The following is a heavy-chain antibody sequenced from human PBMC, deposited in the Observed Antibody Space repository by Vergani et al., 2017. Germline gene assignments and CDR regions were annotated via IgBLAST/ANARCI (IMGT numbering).Heavy chain of an antibody. CDR2: INHSGST. Sequence: QVQLQQWGAGLLKPSETLSLTCAVYGGSFSGYYWSWIRQPPGKGLEWIGEINHSGSTNYNPSLKSRVTISVDTSKNQFSLKLSSVTAADTAVYYCARAVVVVPAAMGGPHVDYWGQGTLVTVSS. J-gene: IGHJ4*02. CDR3: ARAVVVVPAAMGGPHVDY. CDR1: GGSFSGYY. V-gene: IGHV4-34*01. D-gene: IGHD2-2*01.